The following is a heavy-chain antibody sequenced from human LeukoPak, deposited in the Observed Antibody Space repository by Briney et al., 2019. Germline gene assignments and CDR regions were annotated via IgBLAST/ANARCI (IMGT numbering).Heavy chain of an antibody. D-gene: IGHD2-2*02. CDR1: GGSISSGSYY. CDR3: ARDKGVVVPAAIPGTYYYYYYMDV. Sequence: SETLSLTCTVSGGSISSGSYYWSWIRQPAGKGLEWIVRIYTSGSTNYNPSLKSRVTISVDTSKNQFSLKLSSVTAADTAVYYCARDKGVVVPAAIPGTYYYYYYMDVWGKGTTVTVSS. J-gene: IGHJ6*03. V-gene: IGHV4-61*02. CDR2: IYTSGST.